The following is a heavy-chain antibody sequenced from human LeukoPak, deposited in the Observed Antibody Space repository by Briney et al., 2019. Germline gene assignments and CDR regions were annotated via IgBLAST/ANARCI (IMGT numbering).Heavy chain of an antibody. CDR3: ARGRSSTDYGSGRGVFGY. D-gene: IGHD3-10*01. J-gene: IGHJ4*02. CDR1: GYTFTSYA. CDR2: INAGNGNT. V-gene: IGHV1-3*01. Sequence: ASVKVSCKASGYTFTSYAMHWVRQAPGQRLEWMGWINAGNGNTKYSQKFQGRVTITRDTSASTAYMELSSLRSEDTAVYYCARGRSSTDYGSGRGVFGYWGQGTLVTVSS.